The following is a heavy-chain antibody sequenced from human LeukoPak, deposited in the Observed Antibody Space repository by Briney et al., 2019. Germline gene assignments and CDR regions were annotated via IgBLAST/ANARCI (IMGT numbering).Heavy chain of an antibody. CDR2: ISYDGSNK. Sequence: TGGSLRLSCAASGFTFSSYAMHWVRQAPGKGLEWVAVISYDGSNKYYADSVKGRFIISRDNSKNTLYLQVNSLRAEDTAVYYCARASRAVTRNYYNGMDVWGQGTTVTVSS. CDR1: GFTFSSYA. CDR3: ARASRAVTRNYYNGMDV. D-gene: IGHD4-17*01. J-gene: IGHJ6*02. V-gene: IGHV3-30-3*01.